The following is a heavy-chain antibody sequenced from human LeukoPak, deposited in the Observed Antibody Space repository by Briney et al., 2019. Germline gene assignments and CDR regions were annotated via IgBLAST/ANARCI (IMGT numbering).Heavy chain of an antibody. CDR1: VGSTSNSLHY. D-gene: IGHD3-22*01. CDR3: ARSHDSSSYYYNY. CDR2: IYDSGRT. Sequence: SETLSLTCIHSVGSTSNSLHYSGWIRQPPKKGLEWVGNIYDSGRTLYHPHLKTRFTISSATPKNPHTLKRSSVTAADTAVNYSARSHDSSSYYYNYWGQGNLVTVSS. J-gene: IGHJ4*02. V-gene: IGHV4-30-4*02.